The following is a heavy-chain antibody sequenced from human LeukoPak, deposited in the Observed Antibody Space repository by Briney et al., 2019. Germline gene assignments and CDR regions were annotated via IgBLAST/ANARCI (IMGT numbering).Heavy chain of an antibody. Sequence: PSETLSLTCAVYGGSFSGYYWSWIRQHPGKGLEWIGYIYYSGSTYYNPSLKSRVTISVDTSKNQFSLKLSSVTAADTAVYYCARDRDSSGYPPGYFDLWGRGTLVTVSS. CDR3: ARDRDSSGYPPGYFDL. V-gene: IGHV4-31*11. D-gene: IGHD3-22*01. CDR2: IYYSGST. CDR1: GGSFSGYY. J-gene: IGHJ2*01.